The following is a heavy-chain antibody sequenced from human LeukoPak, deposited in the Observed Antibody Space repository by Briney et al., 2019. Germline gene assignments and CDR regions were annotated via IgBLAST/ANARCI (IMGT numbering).Heavy chain of an antibody. CDR2: IRSSSTI. J-gene: IGHJ4*02. CDR3: ARSILFDY. CDR1: GFTFSSYG. V-gene: IGHV3-48*02. Sequence: PGGSLRLSCAASGFTFSSYGMHWVRQAPGKGLEWVSYIRSSSTIYYADSVKGRFTISRDNAKNSLYLQMNSLRDDDTAVYYCARSILFDYWGQGTLVTVSS.